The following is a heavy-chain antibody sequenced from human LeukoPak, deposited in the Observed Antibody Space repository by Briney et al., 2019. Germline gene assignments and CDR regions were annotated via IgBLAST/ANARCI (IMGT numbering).Heavy chain of an antibody. V-gene: IGHV3-48*01. D-gene: IGHD3-22*01. CDR1: GFTFSSYS. CDR2: ISSSSSDI. CDR3: ASEFYDSSGYDWFDP. Sequence: GGSLRLSCAASGFTFSSYSMNWVRQAPGKGLEWVSHISSSSSDISYADSAKGRFTISRDNGKNLLYLQMNSLRAEDTAVYYCASEFYDSSGYDWFDPWGQGTLVIVSS. J-gene: IGHJ5*02.